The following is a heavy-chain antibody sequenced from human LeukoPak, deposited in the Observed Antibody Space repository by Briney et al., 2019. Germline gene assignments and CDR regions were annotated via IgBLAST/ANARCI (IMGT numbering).Heavy chain of an antibody. D-gene: IGHD6-19*01. J-gene: IGHJ4*02. CDR3: ARLGLGWSLDY. CDR2: IWYDGSEK. V-gene: IGHV3-33*08. CDR1: GFTFRDYA. Sequence: GRSLRLSCAVSGFTFRDYAMHWVRQAPGKGLEWVAVIWYDGSEKYYADSVKGRFTISRDQSKNTVYLQMNSLRVEDTAVYYCARLGLGWSLDYWGQGILVTVS.